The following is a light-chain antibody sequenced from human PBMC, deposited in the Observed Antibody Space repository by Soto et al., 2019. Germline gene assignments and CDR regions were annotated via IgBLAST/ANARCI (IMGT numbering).Light chain of an antibody. Sequence: QSVLTQPASVSGSPGQSITISCTRTSRDVGAYNYVSWFQQHPGKAPKLMLYDVSSRPSGVSYRFSASKSGNTASLTISGPQSEDEADYYCISYTSNSTYVFGAGTKLTVL. CDR1: SRDVGAYNY. CDR3: ISYTSNSTYV. J-gene: IGLJ1*01. V-gene: IGLV2-14*01. CDR2: DVS.